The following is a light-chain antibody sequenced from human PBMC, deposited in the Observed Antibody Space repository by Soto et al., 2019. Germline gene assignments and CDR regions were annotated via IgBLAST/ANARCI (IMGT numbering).Light chain of an antibody. CDR2: DAS. J-gene: IGKJ2*01. V-gene: IGKV3-11*01. CDR3: QQRRNWYT. CDR1: QSISRS. Sequence: EFVLTQSPATLSLSPGERVTLSCRASQSISRSLAWYQHKPGQAPRLLIYDASHRATGVPDRFSGSGSGTDFTLTISSLEPEDFAVYYCQQRRNWYTFGQGTKVEIK.